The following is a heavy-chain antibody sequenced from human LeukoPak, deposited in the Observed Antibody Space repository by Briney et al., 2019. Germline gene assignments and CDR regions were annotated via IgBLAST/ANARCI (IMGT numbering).Heavy chain of an antibody. D-gene: IGHD3-10*01. J-gene: IGHJ4*02. CDR3: ARDPGMERFGVVFDS. V-gene: IGHV4-4*07. CDR2: IHSGGTT. CDR1: GGSISGYY. Sequence: PSETLSLTCTVSGGSISGYYWNWIREPAGKGLEWIARIHSGGTTNYNPSLGSRLTMSVDTSKSQFSLKLTSVTAADTAVYYCARDPGMERFGVVFDSWGQGTLVTVSS.